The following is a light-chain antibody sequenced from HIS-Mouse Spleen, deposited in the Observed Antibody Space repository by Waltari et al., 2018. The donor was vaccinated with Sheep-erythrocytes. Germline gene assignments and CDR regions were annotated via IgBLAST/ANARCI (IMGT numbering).Light chain of an antibody. Sequence: QSALTQPRLVSGSPGQSVTISCTGTSSAVGGYNYVSWYQQHPGKAPKLMIYDVSKRPSGVPDRFSGSKSGNTASLTISGLQAEDEADYYCCSYAGSYNHVFATGTKVTVL. CDR1: SSAVGGYNY. CDR2: DVS. CDR3: CSYAGSYNHV. V-gene: IGLV2-11*01. J-gene: IGLJ1*01.